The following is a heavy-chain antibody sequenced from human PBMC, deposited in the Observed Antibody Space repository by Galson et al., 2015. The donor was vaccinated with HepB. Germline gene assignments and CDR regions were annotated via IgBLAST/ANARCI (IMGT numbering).Heavy chain of an antibody. CDR2: ISAYNGNT. V-gene: IGHV1-18*01. CDR3: ARYYDFWSGVYGFDY. J-gene: IGHJ4*02. Sequence: SVKVSCKASGYTFTSYGISWVRQAPGQGLEWMGWISAYNGNTNYAQKLQGRVTMTTDTSTSTAYMELRSLRSDDTAVYYCARYYDFWSGVYGFDYWGQGTLVTVSS. CDR1: GYTFTSYG. D-gene: IGHD3-3*01.